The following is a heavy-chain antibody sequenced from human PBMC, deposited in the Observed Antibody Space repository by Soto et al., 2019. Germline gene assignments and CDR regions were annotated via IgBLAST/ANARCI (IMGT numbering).Heavy chain of an antibody. CDR2: IIPMYGTT. CDR1: GGSFSSSS. V-gene: IGHV1-69*13. J-gene: IGHJ6*02. CDR3: ATSVGAIGYRFFNMDV. D-gene: IGHD5-12*01. Sequence: SVNVSCKSSGGSFSSSSITWVRQAPGQGLECMGRIIPMYGTTFYAQTFQGRVTITADESTSTVYMHLSSLKSEDTASYFCATSVGAIGYRFFNMDVWGQGTTVTVSS.